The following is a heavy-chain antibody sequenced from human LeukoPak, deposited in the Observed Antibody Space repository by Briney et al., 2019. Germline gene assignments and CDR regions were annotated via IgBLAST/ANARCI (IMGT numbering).Heavy chain of an antibody. D-gene: IGHD6-13*01. CDR1: GYTLTELS. V-gene: IGHV1-24*01. CDR3: ATIQPLYSSSWPFDY. CDR2: FDPEDGET. Sequence: ASVKVSCKVSGYTLTELSMHWVRQAPGKGLEWMGGFDPEDGETIYAQKLQGRVTMTEDTSTDTAYMELSSLRSEDTAVYYCATIQPLYSSSWPFDYWGQGTLVTVSS. J-gene: IGHJ4*02.